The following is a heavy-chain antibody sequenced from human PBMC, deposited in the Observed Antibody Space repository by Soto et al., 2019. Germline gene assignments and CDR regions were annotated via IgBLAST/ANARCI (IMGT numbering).Heavy chain of an antibody. CDR1: GFTFSSYA. CDR3: AKADVLMVYAANYYYYGMDV. V-gene: IGHV3-23*01. D-gene: IGHD2-8*01. Sequence: EVQLLESGGGLVQPGGSLRLSCAASGFTFSSYAMSWVRQAPGKGLEWVSAISGSGGSTYYADSVKGRFTISRDNSKNTLYLQMNSLGAEDTAVYYCAKADVLMVYAANYYYYGMDVWGQGTTVTVSS. CDR2: ISGSGGST. J-gene: IGHJ6*02.